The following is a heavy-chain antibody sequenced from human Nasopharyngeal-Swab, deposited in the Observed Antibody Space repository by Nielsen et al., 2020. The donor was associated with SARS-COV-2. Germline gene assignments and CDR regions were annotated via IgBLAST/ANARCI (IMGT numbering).Heavy chain of an antibody. CDR3: ARGRGSSTSMIGY. J-gene: IGHJ4*02. D-gene: IGHD2/OR15-2a*01. V-gene: IGHV3-74*01. CDR2: INGDGSSL. Sequence: GGSLRLSCAASGFTFSNYRMHWVRQAPGKGLVWVSSINGDGSSLNYADFVKGRFTISTDNAKSTLYLEMNSLRAEDTAVYYCARGRGSSTSMIGYWGQGTLVTVSS. CDR1: GFTFSNYR.